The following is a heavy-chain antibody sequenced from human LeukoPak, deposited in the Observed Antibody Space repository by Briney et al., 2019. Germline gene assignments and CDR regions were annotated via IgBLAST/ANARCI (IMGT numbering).Heavy chain of an antibody. Sequence: GGSLRLSCAASGFTFSSYSMNWLRQAPGKGLEWVSCISWNGGSLAYAGSVKGRFTISRDNAKNSLYLQMNSLRAEDTAFYYCAKDMRVVVSAVSIDYWGQGTLVTVSS. J-gene: IGHJ4*02. CDR2: ISWNGGSL. D-gene: IGHD2-21*02. V-gene: IGHV3-9*01. CDR3: AKDMRVVVSAVSIDY. CDR1: GFTFSSYS.